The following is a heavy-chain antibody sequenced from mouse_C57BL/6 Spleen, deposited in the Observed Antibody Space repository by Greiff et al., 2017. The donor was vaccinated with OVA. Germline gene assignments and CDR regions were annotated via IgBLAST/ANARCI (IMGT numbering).Heavy chain of an antibody. CDR3: ARVIYYDYDYYFDY. CDR1: GFTFSSYA. J-gene: IGHJ2*01. D-gene: IGHD2-4*01. V-gene: IGHV5-4*01. Sequence: EVQGVESGGGLVKPGGSLKLSCAASGFTFSSYAMSWVRQTPEKRLEWVATISDGGSYTYYPDNVKGRFTISRDNAKNNLYLQMSHLKSEDTAMYYCARVIYYDYDYYFDYWGQGTTLPVSS. CDR2: ISDGGSYT.